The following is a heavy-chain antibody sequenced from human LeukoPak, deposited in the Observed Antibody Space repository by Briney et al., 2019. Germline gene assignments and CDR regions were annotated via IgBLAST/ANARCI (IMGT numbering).Heavy chain of an antibody. CDR2: ISSDGSST. Sequence: PGGSLRLSCAASGFTFSNHWMHWVRRAPGKGLVWVSRISSDGSSTSYADSVKGRFTISRDNAKNTLYLQMNSLRAEDTAVYYCARSSGRWTYSNFLENYYGMDVWGQGTTVTVSS. D-gene: IGHD4-11*01. V-gene: IGHV3-74*01. CDR3: ARSSGRWTYSNFLENYYGMDV. J-gene: IGHJ6*02. CDR1: GFTFSNHW.